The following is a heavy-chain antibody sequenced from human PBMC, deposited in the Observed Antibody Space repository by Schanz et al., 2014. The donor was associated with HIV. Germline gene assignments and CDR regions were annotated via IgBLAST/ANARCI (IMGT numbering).Heavy chain of an antibody. CDR1: GFTFRSYG. V-gene: IGHV3-33*08. D-gene: IGHD3-16*02. CDR2: MSYDGRNE. J-gene: IGHJ5*02. Sequence: QVQLVESGGGVVQPGRSLRLSCAASGFTFRSYGMHWVRQAPGKGLECVASMSYDGRNEHYVDSVKGRFTISRDNSKNTLNLQMNSLTADDTAVYYCARAWGSYRRYFFEPWGQGTLVTVSS. CDR3: ARAWGSYRRYFFEP.